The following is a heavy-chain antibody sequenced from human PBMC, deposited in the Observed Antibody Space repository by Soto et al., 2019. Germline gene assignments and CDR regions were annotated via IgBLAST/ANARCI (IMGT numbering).Heavy chain of an antibody. CDR1: GFTFSAYS. J-gene: IGHJ4*02. CDR2: ISGSGSTI. V-gene: IGHV3-48*01. Sequence: GGSLRLSCAASGFTFSAYSLNWVRQAPGKGLEWVSYISGSGSTIYHADSVKGRFTISRDNAKNSLSLQMNSLRVEDSAVYYCTVSTWDYWGQGTLVTVSS. CDR3: TVSTWDY. D-gene: IGHD4-4*01.